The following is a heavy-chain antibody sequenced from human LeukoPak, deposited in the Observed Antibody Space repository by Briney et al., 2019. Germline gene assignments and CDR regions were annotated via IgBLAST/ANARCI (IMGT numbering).Heavy chain of an antibody. CDR3: ARWGCSSTSCYQDAFDI. CDR2: INPNSGGT. CDR1: GYTFTGYY. V-gene: IGHV1-2*02. Sequence: GASVKVSCKASGYTFTGYYMHWVRQAPGQGLKWMGWINPNSGGTNYAQKFQGRVTMTRDTSISTAYMELSRLRSDDTAVYYCARWGCSSTSCYQDAFDIWGQGTMVTVSS. J-gene: IGHJ3*02. D-gene: IGHD2-2*01.